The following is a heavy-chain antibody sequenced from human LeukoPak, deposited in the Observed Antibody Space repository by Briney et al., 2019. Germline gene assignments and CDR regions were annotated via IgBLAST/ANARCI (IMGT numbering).Heavy chain of an antibody. Sequence: GGSLRLSCAVSGFTFSSYWMHWVSQAQGRGLVWVSCINSDGSSTSYADSVKGRFTISRDNTKNTLYLQMNRLRAEDTAVYYCARDLSYYDSSGYFGYWGQGTLVTVSS. J-gene: IGHJ4*02. CDR3: ARDLSYYDSSGYFGY. CDR2: INSDGSST. CDR1: GFTFSSYW. D-gene: IGHD3-22*01. V-gene: IGHV3-74*01.